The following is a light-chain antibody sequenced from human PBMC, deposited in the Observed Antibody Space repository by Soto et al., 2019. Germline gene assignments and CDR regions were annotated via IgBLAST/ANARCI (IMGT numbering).Light chain of an antibody. CDR2: EVT. CDR3: SSYTSSSLYV. V-gene: IGLV2-14*01. J-gene: IGLJ1*01. CDR1: SSGIGGHHF. Sequence: QSVLTQPASVSGSPGQSITISCTGTSSGIGGHHFVSWYQQQSGKAPKLVIHEVTDRPSGVSDRFSGSKSGNTASLTISGLQPEDEADYYCSSYTSSSLYVFGTGTKVTVL.